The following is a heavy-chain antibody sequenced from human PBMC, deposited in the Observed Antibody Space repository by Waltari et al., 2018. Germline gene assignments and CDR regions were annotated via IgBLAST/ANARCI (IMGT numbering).Heavy chain of an antibody. CDR3: ARGRTVAVSDY. CDR2: INAGNRKT. CDR1: GYTFTSYA. D-gene: IGHD6-19*01. J-gene: IGHJ4*02. Sequence: QVQLVQSGAGVKKPGASVKVSCKASGYTFTSYALHCVRQAPGQRLEWMGWINAGNRKTQYALKFPGRVTMTRDTSASTAYMELGSLRSEDTAVDYWARGRTVAVSDYWGQGTLVTVSS. V-gene: IGHV1-3*01.